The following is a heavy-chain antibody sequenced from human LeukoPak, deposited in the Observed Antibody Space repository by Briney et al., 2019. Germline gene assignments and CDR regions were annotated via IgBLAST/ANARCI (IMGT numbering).Heavy chain of an antibody. J-gene: IGHJ4*02. V-gene: IGHV3-23*01. Sequence: GGSLRLSCAASGFTFSSYAMSWVRQAPGKGLEWVSSVNGSGDATYYADSVKGRFTISRDNSKNTLYLQMNSLRAEDTAMYYCAKDRVATVTTFNDYWGQGTLVTVSS. CDR1: GFTFSSYA. D-gene: IGHD4-17*01. CDR3: AKDRVATVTTFNDY. CDR2: VNGSGDAT.